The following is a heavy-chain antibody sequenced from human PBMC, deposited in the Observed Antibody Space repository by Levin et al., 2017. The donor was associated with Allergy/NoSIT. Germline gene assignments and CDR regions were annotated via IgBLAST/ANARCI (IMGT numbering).Heavy chain of an antibody. Sequence: ETLSLTCAASGFTFSDAWMNWVRQAPGKGLEWVGRIKSKTDGGTTDYAAPVKGRFTISRDDSKNTLYLQMNSLKTEDTAVYYCTVGHDILTGYYNQVYWGQGTLVTVSS. CDR1: GFTFSDAW. CDR3: TVGHDILTGYYNQVY. V-gene: IGHV3-15*07. D-gene: IGHD3-9*01. J-gene: IGHJ4*02. CDR2: IKSKTDGGTT.